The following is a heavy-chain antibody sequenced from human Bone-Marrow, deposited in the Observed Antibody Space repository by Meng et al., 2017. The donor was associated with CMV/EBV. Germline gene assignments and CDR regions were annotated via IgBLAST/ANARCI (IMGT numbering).Heavy chain of an antibody. D-gene: IGHD6-6*01. CDR3: ARDLVVYYYYYGMDV. V-gene: IGHV1-46*01. Sequence: ASVKVSCKASGYTFTSYYMHWVRQAPGQGLEWMGIINPSGGSTSYAQKLQGRVTMTTDTSTSTAYMELRSLRSDDTAVYYCARDLVVYYYYYGMDVWGQGTTVTFSS. J-gene: IGHJ6*02. CDR1: GYTFTSYY. CDR2: INPSGGST.